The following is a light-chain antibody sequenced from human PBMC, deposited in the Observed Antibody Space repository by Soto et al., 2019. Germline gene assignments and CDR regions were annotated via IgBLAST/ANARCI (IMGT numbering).Light chain of an antibody. CDR1: QSVSSN. Sequence: IVMTQSPATLSVSPGERATLSCRASQSVSSNLAWYQQKPGQAPRLLIYGASTRATGIPARFSGSGSGTDCTITISRLQSEDFAVYYCQQYNNWPPWTFGQGTKVEIK. CDR2: GAS. V-gene: IGKV3-15*01. CDR3: QQYNNWPPWT. J-gene: IGKJ1*01.